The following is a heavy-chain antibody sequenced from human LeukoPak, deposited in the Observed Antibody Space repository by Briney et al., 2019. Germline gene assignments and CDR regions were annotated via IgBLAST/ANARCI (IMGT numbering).Heavy chain of an antibody. D-gene: IGHD6-19*01. CDR2: IIPILGTA. Sequence: SVKVSCKASGGTFSSYAITWVRQAPGQGLEWMGRIIPILGTADYAQKFQGRVTITADKSTSTAYMELSSLRSEDTAMYYCAKAGTQQWLLFVGVYWGQGTLVTVSS. CDR3: AKAGTQQWLLFVGVY. J-gene: IGHJ4*02. CDR1: GGTFSSYA. V-gene: IGHV1-69*04.